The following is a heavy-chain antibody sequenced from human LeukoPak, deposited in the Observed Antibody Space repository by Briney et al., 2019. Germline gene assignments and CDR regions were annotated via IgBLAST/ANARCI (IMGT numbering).Heavy chain of an antibody. J-gene: IGHJ4*02. D-gene: IGHD4-23*01. CDR2: IIPIFGTA. CDR1: GYTFTSYG. Sequence: ASVRVSCKASGYTFTSYGISWVRQAPGQGLEWMGGIIPIFGTANYAQKFQGRVTITADESTSTAYMELSSLRSEDTAVYYCASTMKTTVVTFLFDYWGQGTLVTVSS. CDR3: ASTMKTTVVTFLFDY. V-gene: IGHV1-69*13.